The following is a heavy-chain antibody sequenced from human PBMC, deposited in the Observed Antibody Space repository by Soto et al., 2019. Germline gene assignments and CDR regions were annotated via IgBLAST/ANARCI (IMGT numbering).Heavy chain of an antibody. V-gene: IGHV1-69*06. Sequence: QLKLVQSGAEVKAPGSSVKVSCKASGGTFSSYASNWVRHAPGQGLEWMGGIIPMIGTENYAQKIQGRVTITADRTTSTAYMEVDCMKFEDRAVFYCVITGMRMNGTPTKYSHMNVWGQGPTVTV. CDR1: GGTFSSYA. CDR2: IIPMIGTE. CDR3: VITGMRMNGTPTKYSHMNV. D-gene: IGHD1-1*01. J-gene: IGHJ6*02.